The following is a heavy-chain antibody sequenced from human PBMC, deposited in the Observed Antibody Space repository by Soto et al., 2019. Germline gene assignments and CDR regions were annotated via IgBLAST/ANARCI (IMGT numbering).Heavy chain of an antibody. V-gene: IGHV3-21*01. Sequence: PGGSLRLSCAASGFSFRVYTMNWVRQAPGKGLEWVSSISSSSSYIYYADSLKGRFTISRDNAKNSVYLQMNSLRAEDTAVYYCARGIAARTPPDDWGQGTLVTVSS. CDR3: ARGIAARTPPDD. D-gene: IGHD6-6*01. CDR1: GFSFRVYT. CDR2: ISSSSSYI. J-gene: IGHJ4*02.